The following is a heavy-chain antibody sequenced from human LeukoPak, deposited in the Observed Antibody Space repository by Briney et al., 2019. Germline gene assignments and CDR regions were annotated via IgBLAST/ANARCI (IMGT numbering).Heavy chain of an antibody. V-gene: IGHV3-23*01. CDR1: GITFSEYW. J-gene: IGHJ4*02. CDR3: AKGFTVTTYGWGVDY. CDR2: ISGSGGST. D-gene: IGHD4-17*01. Sequence: PGGSLRLSCVVSGITFSEYWMSWVRQAPGKGLEWVSGISGSGGSTYYADSVKGRFTISRDNSKNTLYLQINSLRAEDTAVYYCAKGFTVTTYGWGVDYWGQGALVTVSS.